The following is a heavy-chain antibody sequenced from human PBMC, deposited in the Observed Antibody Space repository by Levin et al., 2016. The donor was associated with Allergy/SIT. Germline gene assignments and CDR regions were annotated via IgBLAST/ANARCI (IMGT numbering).Heavy chain of an antibody. D-gene: IGHD1-14*01. CDR3: AKGPGFYSYYGLDV. V-gene: IGHV3-53*01. Sequence: GESLKISCAASGLTVSSNYMSWVRQAPGKGLEWLSVLYSDGSTYYTGSVKGRFTISRDNSKNTVYLQMNSLRAEDTAIYYCAKGPGFYSYYGLDVWGQGTTVTVSS. CDR2: LYSDGST. CDR1: GLTVSSNY. J-gene: IGHJ6*02.